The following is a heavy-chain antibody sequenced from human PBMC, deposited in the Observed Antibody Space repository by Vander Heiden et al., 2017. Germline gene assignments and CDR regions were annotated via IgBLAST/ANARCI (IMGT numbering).Heavy chain of an antibody. D-gene: IGHD1-26*01. CDR2: IKSKTDGGTT. J-gene: IGHJ4*02. Sequence: EVQLVESGGGLVKPGGSLRLSCAASGFTFSTAWLSWVRQAPGKGLEWVGRIKSKTDGGTTDYAAPVKGRFTISRDDSKNTLYLQMNSLKTEDTAVYYCTTEGGKSGSTLFDYWGQGTLVTVSS. CDR3: TTEGGKSGSTLFDY. V-gene: IGHV3-15*01. CDR1: GFTFSTAW.